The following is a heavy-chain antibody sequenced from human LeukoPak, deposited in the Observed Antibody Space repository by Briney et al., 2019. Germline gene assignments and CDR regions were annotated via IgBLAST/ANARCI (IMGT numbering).Heavy chain of an antibody. CDR3: ARVEWFGEPPYYYGMDV. Sequence: ASVKVSCKASGGTFSSYAISWVRQAPGQGLEWMGGIIPIFGTANYAQKFQGRVTITADKSTSTAYIELSSLRSEDTAVYYCARVEWFGEPPYYYGMDVWGKGTTVTVSS. CDR2: IIPIFGTA. V-gene: IGHV1-69*06. J-gene: IGHJ6*04. D-gene: IGHD3-10*01. CDR1: GGTFSSYA.